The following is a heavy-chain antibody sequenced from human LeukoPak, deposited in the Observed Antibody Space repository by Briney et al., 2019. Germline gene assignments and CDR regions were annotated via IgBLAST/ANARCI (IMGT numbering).Heavy chain of an antibody. J-gene: IGHJ4*02. V-gene: IGHV1-18*01. Sequence: EASVKVSCKASGYTFTSYGISWVRQAPGQGLEWMGWISAYNGNTNYAQKLQDRVTMTTDTSTSTAYMELRSLRSDDTAVYYCARDLAHYDILTGYYNPTTLGYWGQGTLVTVSS. CDR1: GYTFTSYG. CDR2: ISAYNGNT. CDR3: ARDLAHYDILTGYYNPTTLGY. D-gene: IGHD3-9*01.